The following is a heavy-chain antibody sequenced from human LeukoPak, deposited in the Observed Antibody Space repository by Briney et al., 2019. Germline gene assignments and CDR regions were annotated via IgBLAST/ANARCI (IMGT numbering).Heavy chain of an antibody. J-gene: IGHJ4*02. CDR3: ARDARLYSSGWYHGY. CDR2: ISSSSSYI. Sequence: GGSLRLSCAASGFAFSSYSMNWVRQAPGKGLEWVSSISSSSSYIYYADSVKGRFTISRDNAKNSLYLQMNSLRAEDTAVYYCARDARLYSSGWYHGYWGQGTLVTVSS. V-gene: IGHV3-21*01. CDR1: GFAFSSYS. D-gene: IGHD6-19*01.